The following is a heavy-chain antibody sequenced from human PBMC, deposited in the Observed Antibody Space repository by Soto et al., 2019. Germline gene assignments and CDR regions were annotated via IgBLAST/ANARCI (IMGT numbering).Heavy chain of an antibody. CDR3: AHTGGVRNPQLVPGSWFDP. Sequence: QITLKESGPTLVKPTQTLTLTCTFSGFSLSTSGVGVGWIRQPPGKALEWLALIYWDDDKRYSPSLKSRLTTTKDTSKNPLVRTMTNMDPVDTATYYCAHTGGVRNPQLVPGSWFDPWGQGTLVTVSS. V-gene: IGHV2-5*02. D-gene: IGHD6-13*01. CDR2: IYWDDDK. CDR1: GFSLSTSGVG. J-gene: IGHJ5*02.